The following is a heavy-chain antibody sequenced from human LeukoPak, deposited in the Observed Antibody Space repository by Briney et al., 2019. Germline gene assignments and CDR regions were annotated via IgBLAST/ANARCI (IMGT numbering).Heavy chain of an antibody. J-gene: IGHJ4*02. CDR3: ASPGIAAAGNFDY. V-gene: IGHV3-23*01. D-gene: IGHD6-13*01. CDR1: GFTFSSSA. Sequence: GGSLRLSCAASGFTFSSSAMSWVRQAPGKGLEWVSAISNNGGYTYYADSVQGRFTISRDNSKNTLYLQMNSLRAEDTAVYYCASPGIAAAGNFDYWGQGTLVTVSS. CDR2: ISNNGGYT.